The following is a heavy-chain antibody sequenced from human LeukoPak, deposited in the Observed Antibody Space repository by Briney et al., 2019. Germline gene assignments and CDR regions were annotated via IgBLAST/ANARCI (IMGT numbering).Heavy chain of an antibody. Sequence: ASVKVSCKASGYTFTSYGISWVRQAPGQGLEWMGWISAYNGNTNYAQKLQGRVTMTTDTSTSTAYMELRSLRSDDTAVYYCARDSQYYYDSSDYYYYYYGMDVWGQGTTVTVSS. CDR3: ARDSQYYYDSSDYYYYYYGMDV. J-gene: IGHJ6*02. CDR2: ISAYNGNT. V-gene: IGHV1-18*01. D-gene: IGHD3-22*01. CDR1: GYTFTSYG.